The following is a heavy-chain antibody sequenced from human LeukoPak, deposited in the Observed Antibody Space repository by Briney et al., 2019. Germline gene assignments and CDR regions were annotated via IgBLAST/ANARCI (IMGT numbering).Heavy chain of an antibody. CDR2: IGSSGSTI. V-gene: IGHV3-48*03. CDR3: AREGPLYSSSWCDY. CDR1: GFTFSTYE. Sequence: QPGGSLRLSCAASGFTFSTYEMNWVRQAPGKGLEWVSYIGSSGSTIYYGDSVRGRFTISRDNSKNSLYLQMNSLRAEDTAVYYRAREGPLYSSSWCDYWGQGTLVTVSS. J-gene: IGHJ4*02. D-gene: IGHD6-13*01.